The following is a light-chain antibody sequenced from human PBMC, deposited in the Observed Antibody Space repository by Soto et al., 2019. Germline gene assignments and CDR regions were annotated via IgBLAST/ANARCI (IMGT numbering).Light chain of an antibody. J-gene: IGLJ1*01. CDR2: EVS. Sequence: QSVLTQPASVSGSPGQSITISCTGTSGYVGAFNFVSWYQQHPGRAPKLLIYEVSNRPSGVSNRFSGSKSGNTASLTISGLQAEDEADYYCSSYITTTTRVFGTGTKLTV. CDR3: SSYITTTTRV. CDR1: SGYVGAFNF. V-gene: IGLV2-14*01.